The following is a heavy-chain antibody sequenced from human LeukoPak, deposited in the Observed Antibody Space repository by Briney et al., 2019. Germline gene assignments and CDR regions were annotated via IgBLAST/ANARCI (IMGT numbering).Heavy chain of an antibody. V-gene: IGHV3-7*01. Sequence: PGGSLRLSCAASRFTLSTYWMSWVRQAPGKGLEWVAHIKQDGSQEYYVGSVKGRFTISRDSAKNSLYLQMNSLRAEDTAVYYCARGVPYDSWSGPHYSDYWGQGTLVTVSS. CDR2: IKQDGSQE. J-gene: IGHJ4*02. CDR3: ARGVPYDSWSGPHYSDY. CDR1: RFTLSTYW. D-gene: IGHD3-3*01.